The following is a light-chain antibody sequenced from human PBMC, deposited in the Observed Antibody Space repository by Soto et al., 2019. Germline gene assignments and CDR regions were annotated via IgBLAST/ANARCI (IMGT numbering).Light chain of an antibody. CDR2: DAS. CDR3: QQSLSTPAYS. CDR1: QSVSSY. J-gene: IGKJ2*03. V-gene: IGKV3-11*01. Sequence: EIVLTQSPATLSLSPGERATLSCRASQSVSSYLAWYQQKFGQAPRLLIYDASNRATGIPARFSGSGSATDFTLTISSLEPEDFATYYCQQSLSTPAYSFGQGTKLEIK.